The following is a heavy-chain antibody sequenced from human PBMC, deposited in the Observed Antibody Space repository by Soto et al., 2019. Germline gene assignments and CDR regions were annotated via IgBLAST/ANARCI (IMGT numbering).Heavy chain of an antibody. D-gene: IGHD5-12*01. CDR2: ISGRGVT. CDR1: GASLGNYF. CDR3: LREDLGSGFHSTLDS. J-gene: IGHJ4*02. V-gene: IGHV4-4*07. Sequence: SETLSLTCSVSGASLGNYFWTWIRQAAGKGLEWIGRISGRGVTTYGPSLKSRVTMSVDTSKNQFSLRLTSVTAADTADYFCLREDLGSGFHSTLDSWGQGTLVTVSS.